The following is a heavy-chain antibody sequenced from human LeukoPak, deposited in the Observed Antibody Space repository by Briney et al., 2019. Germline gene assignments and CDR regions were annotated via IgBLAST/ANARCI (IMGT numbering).Heavy chain of an antibody. V-gene: IGHV4-59*01. Sequence: SETLSLTCTVSGGPIGSYYWSWIRQAPGKGLEWIGYIYYNGITNYNPSLKSRVTISVDTSKSQFSLKLSSVTAADTAVYYCARAGGGDSYIFEFDHWGQGTLATVSS. D-gene: IGHD5-24*01. J-gene: IGHJ4*02. CDR1: GGPIGSYY. CDR3: ARAGGGDSYIFEFDH. CDR2: IYYNGIT.